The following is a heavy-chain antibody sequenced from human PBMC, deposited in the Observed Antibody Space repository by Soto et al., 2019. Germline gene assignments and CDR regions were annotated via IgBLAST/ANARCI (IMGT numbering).Heavy chain of an antibody. J-gene: IGHJ4*02. CDR2: INHSGST. CDR1: GGSFSGYY. Sequence: SETLSLTCAVYGGSFSGYYWSWIRQPPGKGLEWIGEINHSGSTNYNPSFKRRVTISVDSSKNEFSLRLSSVTAADTSVYYCARVKYSYGYFDYWGQGTLVTVSS. CDR3: ARVKYSYGYFDY. V-gene: IGHV4-34*01. D-gene: IGHD5-18*01.